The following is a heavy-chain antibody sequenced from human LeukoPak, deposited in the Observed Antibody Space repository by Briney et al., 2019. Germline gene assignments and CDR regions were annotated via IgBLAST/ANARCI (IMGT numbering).Heavy chain of an antibody. CDR3: ARGGGYRLDY. CDR2: IETDASAT. J-gene: IGHJ4*02. Sequence: GGSLRLSCAASGFTFSNAWMSWVRQAPGKGLEWVSAIETDASATTYADSVEGRFSISRDNAKNILHLQMNSLRVEDTAVYYCARGGGYRLDYWGQGTLVTVSS. D-gene: IGHD6-25*01. V-gene: IGHV3-74*01. CDR1: GFTFSNAW.